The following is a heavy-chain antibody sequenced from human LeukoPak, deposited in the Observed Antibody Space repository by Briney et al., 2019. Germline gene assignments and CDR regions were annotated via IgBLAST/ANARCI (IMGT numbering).Heavy chain of an antibody. CDR1: GGSISSYY. CDR3: AREITSSGWYYFDY. CDR2: IYYSGST. Sequence: SETLSLTCTVSGGSISSYYWSWIRQPPGKGPEWIGYIYYSGSTNYNPSLKSRVTISVDTSKNQFSLKLSSVTAADTAVYYCAREITSSGWYYFDYWGQGTLATVSS. J-gene: IGHJ4*02. V-gene: IGHV4-59*01. D-gene: IGHD6-19*01.